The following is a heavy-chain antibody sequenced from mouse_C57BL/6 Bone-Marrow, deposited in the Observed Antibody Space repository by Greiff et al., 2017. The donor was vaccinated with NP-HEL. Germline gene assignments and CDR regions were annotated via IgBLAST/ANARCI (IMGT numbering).Heavy chain of an antibody. CDR3: AREATTVAYFDY. CDR1: GYAFSSYW. V-gene: IGHV1-80*01. CDR2: IYPGDGDT. Sequence: QVQLQQSGAELVKPGASVKISCKASGYAFSSYWMNWVKQRPGKGLEWIGQIYPGDGDTNYNGKFKGKATLTADKSSSTAYMQLSSLTSEDSAVYFCAREATTVAYFDYWGQGTTLTVSS. J-gene: IGHJ2*01. D-gene: IGHD1-1*01.